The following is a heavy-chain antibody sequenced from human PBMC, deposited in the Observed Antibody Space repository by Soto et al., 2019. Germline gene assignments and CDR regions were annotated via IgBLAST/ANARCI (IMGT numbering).Heavy chain of an antibody. CDR1: GGTFSSYA. CDR3: VRVVAIPGYPDN. D-gene: IGHD5-12*01. CDR2: IVPIVDTS. V-gene: IGHV1-69*12. J-gene: IGHJ4*02. Sequence: QVQLVQSGAEVRQPASSVKVSCKTSGGTFSSYAISWVRQAPGQGLEWMGGIVPIVDTSTYAQKFQGRVTITADEATSTVYMELSSLRSDDTAVYYCVRVVAIPGYPDNWGQGTLVTVS.